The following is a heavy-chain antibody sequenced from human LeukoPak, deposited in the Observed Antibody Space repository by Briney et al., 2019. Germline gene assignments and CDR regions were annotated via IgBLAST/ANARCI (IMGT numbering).Heavy chain of an antibody. CDR1: GYTFTGYY. CDR3: ARDIAAAGTPWNHYGMDV. J-gene: IGHJ6*02. V-gene: IGHV1-2*02. D-gene: IGHD6-13*01. CDR2: INPNSGGT. Sequence: ASVKVSCKASGYTFTGYYMHWVRQAPGQGLEWMGWINPNSGGTNYAQKFQGRVTMTRDTSISTAYMELSRLRSDDTAVYYCARDIAAAGTPWNHYGMDVWGQGTTVTVSS.